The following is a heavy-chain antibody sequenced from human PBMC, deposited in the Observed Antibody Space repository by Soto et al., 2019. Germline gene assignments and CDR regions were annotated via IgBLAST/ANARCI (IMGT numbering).Heavy chain of an antibody. CDR2: INSDGSST. CDR3: ARDRSYSLDV. Sequence: GRSLRLSWAVSGSTFRNDWMHWVRHAPGKGLVWVSHINSDGSSTNYADFVKGRFTIARDNAKNTVYLQMNSLRAEDTAVYYCARDRSYSLDVWGPGTTVTVSS. J-gene: IGHJ6*02. CDR1: GSTFRNDW. V-gene: IGHV3-74*01.